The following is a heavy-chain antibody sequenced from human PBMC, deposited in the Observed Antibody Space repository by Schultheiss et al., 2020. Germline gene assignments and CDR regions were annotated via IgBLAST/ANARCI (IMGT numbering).Heavy chain of an antibody. V-gene: IGHV4-31*11. Sequence: SETLSLTCAVYGGSFSGYYWSWIRQHPGKGLEWIGYIYYSGSTYYNPSLKSRVTISVDTSKNQFSLKLSSVTAADTAVYYCARDGPSYYYYGMDVWGQGTTVTVSS. CDR3: ARDGPSYYYYGMDV. CDR2: IYYSGST. CDR1: GGSFSGYY. J-gene: IGHJ6*02.